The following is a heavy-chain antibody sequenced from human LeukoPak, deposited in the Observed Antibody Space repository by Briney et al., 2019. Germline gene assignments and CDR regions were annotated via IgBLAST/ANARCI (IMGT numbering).Heavy chain of an antibody. CDR2: IYYSGST. V-gene: IGHV4-31*03. CDR1: GGSISSGGYY. J-gene: IGHJ4*02. Sequence: SETLSLTCTVSGGSISSGGYYWSWIRQHPGKGLEWIGYIYYSGSTNYNPSLKSRVTISVDTSKNQFSLKLSSVTAADTAVYYCARDGGILYFDYWGQGTLVTVSS. CDR3: ARDGGILYFDY. D-gene: IGHD3-16*01.